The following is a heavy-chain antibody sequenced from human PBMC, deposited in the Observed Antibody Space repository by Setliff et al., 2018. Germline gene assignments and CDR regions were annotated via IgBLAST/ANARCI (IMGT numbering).Heavy chain of an antibody. Sequence: GASVKVSCKASGYTFTSYAMHWVRQAPGQRLEWMGWINAGNGNTKYSQKFQGRVTITRDTSASTAYMELSSLRSEDTAVYYCARDMLWLMGYYYYYYMDVWGKGTTVTVSS. V-gene: IGHV1-3*01. CDR2: INAGNGNT. D-gene: IGHD5-18*01. CDR1: GYTFTSYA. J-gene: IGHJ6*03. CDR3: ARDMLWLMGYYYYYYMDV.